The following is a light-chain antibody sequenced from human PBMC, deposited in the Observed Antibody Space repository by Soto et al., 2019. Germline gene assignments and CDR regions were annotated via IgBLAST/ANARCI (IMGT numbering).Light chain of an antibody. CDR2: AAS. CDR3: QQSYSSPPT. CDR1: QSISNH. J-gene: IGKJ1*01. V-gene: IGKV1-39*01. Sequence: DIQMTQSPSSLSASVEDRVIITCRASQSISNHLNWYQQKPGKATKLLIFAASSLQSGVPSRFSGSRSGPDFTLTISSLQPEDFATYYCQQSYSSPPTFGQGTKVDIK.